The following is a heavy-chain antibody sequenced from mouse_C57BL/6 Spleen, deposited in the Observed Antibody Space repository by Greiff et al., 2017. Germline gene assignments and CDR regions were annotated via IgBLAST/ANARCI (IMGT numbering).Heavy chain of an antibody. CDR3: ARLRDSAWFAY. CDR2: IRNKANGYTT. Sequence: DVMLVESGGGLVQPGGSLSLPCAASGFTFTAYYMSWVRQPPGKALEWLGFIRNKANGYTTEYSASVKGRFTISSDNSQSILYLQMNALRAEDSATYYCARLRDSAWFAYWGQGTLVTVSA. CDR1: GFTFTAYY. D-gene: IGHD3-3*01. V-gene: IGHV7-3*01. J-gene: IGHJ3*01.